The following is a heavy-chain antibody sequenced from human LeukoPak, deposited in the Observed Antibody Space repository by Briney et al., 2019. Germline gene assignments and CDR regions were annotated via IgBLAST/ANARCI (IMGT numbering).Heavy chain of an antibody. CDR3: ANDIVVVPADDLFDY. CDR1: GFTFSSYS. D-gene: IGHD2-2*01. Sequence: GGSLRLSCAASGFTFSSYSMNWVRQVPGKGLEWVSSISSSSSYIYYADSVKGRFTISRDNAKNSLYLQMNSLRAEDTAVYYCANDIVVVPADDLFDYWGQGTLVTVSS. V-gene: IGHV3-21*01. CDR2: ISSSSSYI. J-gene: IGHJ4*02.